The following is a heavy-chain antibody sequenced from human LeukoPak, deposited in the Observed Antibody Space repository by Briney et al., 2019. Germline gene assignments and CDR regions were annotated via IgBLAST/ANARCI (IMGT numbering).Heavy chain of an antibody. V-gene: IGHV3-30*04. J-gene: IGHJ6*04. CDR3: ARERRASYYYGSGSHYYGMDV. D-gene: IGHD3-10*01. Sequence: GGSLRLSCAASGFTFSSYAMHWVRQAPGKGLEWVAVISYDGSNKYYADSVKGRFTISRDNSKNTLYLQMNSLRAEDTAVYYCARERRASYYYGSGSHYYGMDVWGKGTTVTVSS. CDR2: ISYDGSNK. CDR1: GFTFSSYA.